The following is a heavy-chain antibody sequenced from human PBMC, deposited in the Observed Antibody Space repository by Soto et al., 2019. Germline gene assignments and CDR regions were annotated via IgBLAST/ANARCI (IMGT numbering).Heavy chain of an antibody. J-gene: IGHJ4*02. CDR3: VRESPALDD. CDR2: ISSSGSAI. Sequence: GGSLRLSCTASGFTFSMYYMDWVRQAPGKGLEWVAYISSSGSAIYYADSVKGRFAISRDNAETSLYLQMNRLRDEDTSVYYCVRESPALDDWGRGTLVTVSS. V-gene: IGHV3-48*02. CDR1: GFTFSMYY.